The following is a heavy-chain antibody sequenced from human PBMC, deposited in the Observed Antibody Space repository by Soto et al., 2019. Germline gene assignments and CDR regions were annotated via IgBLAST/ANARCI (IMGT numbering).Heavy chain of an antibody. CDR1: GYSFTTYW. J-gene: IGHJ3*01. CDR2: IYPVDSDT. V-gene: IGHV5-51*01. CDR3: ATHSIYGGNSDAFDV. Sequence: PGESLKISCKGSGYSFTTYWIAWVRQMPGKGLEWMGIIYPVDSDTRYSPSFQGQVTISADKSISTAYLQWSSLKAPDSAMYYCATHSIYGGNSDAFDVWGQGTMVTVSS. D-gene: IGHD4-17*01.